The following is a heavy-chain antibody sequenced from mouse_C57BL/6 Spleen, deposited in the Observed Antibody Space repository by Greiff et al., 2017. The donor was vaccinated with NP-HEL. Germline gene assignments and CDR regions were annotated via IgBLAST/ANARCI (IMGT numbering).Heavy chain of an antibody. CDR2: ISYDGSN. CDR3: ARYGSRLYWYFDV. V-gene: IGHV3-6*01. CDR1: GYSITSGYY. J-gene: IGHJ1*03. Sequence: EVKLVESGPGLVKPSQSLSLTCSVTGYSITSGYYWNWIRQFPGNKLEWMGYISYDGSNNYNPSLKNRISITRDTSKNQFCLKLNSVTTEDTATYYCARYGSRLYWYFDVWGTGTTVTVSS. D-gene: IGHD1-1*01.